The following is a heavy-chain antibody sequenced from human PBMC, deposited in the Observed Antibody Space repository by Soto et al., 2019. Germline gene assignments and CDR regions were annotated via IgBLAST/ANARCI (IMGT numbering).Heavy chain of an antibody. Sequence: VKVSCKTSGSTFTGYYIHWVRQAPGQGLEWMGWINPNTGATLYAQKFQDRVTMTRDTSISTAYMELSGLTSEDTAVYFCARENDYEFLAVYEKAGGFDYWGQGILVIVSS. CDR2: INPNTGAT. D-gene: IGHD3-9*01. V-gene: IGHV1-2*02. CDR3: ARENDYEFLAVYEKAGGFDY. CDR1: GSTFTGYY. J-gene: IGHJ4*02.